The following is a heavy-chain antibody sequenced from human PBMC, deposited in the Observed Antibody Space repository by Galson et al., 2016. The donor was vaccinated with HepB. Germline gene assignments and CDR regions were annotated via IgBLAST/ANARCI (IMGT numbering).Heavy chain of an antibody. J-gene: IGHJ4*02. Sequence: SLRLSCAASGFNFSXXTMNXXRQVXXXGLXXLSSXXSGXTFIYYADSVKSRYTISRDNAKNSLYLLMNSLRAEDTAIYYCARDLDYFHYWGPGTQVAVSS. CDR3: ARDLDYFHY. CDR1: GFNFSXXT. CDR2: XXSGXTFI. V-gene: IGHV3-21*01.